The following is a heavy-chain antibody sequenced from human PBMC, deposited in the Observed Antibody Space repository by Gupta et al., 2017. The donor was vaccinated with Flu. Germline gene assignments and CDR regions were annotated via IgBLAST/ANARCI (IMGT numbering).Heavy chain of an antibody. D-gene: IGHD4-17*01. CDR2: IWFDGGNK. Sequence: QVQLVESGGGVVQPGGSLRLSCAASGFTFSKYGMHWVSQAPGKGLEWVAGIWFDGGNKYYVDSVKGRFTISRDNSKNTLSLQMNSLSVDDTAVYYCARETGDYGDSYFFDYWGQGTLVPVS. V-gene: IGHV3-33*01. CDR1: GFTFSKYG. CDR3: ARETGDYGDSYFFDY. J-gene: IGHJ4*02.